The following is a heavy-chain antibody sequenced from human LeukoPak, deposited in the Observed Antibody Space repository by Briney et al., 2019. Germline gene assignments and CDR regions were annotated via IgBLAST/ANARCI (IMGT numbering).Heavy chain of an antibody. D-gene: IGHD2-15*01. CDR2: TYYRSKWYN. J-gene: IGHJ6*02. V-gene: IGHV6-1*01. CDR3: ASLGYWGDWGFVDV. Sequence: SQTLSLTCAISGDSVSSNIAAWNWIRQSPSRGLEWLGRTYYRSKWYNDYAVSVKSRITINPDTSKNQFSLQLNSVTPEDTAVYYCASLGYWGDWGFVDVWGQGTTVTVSS. CDR1: GDSVSSNIAA.